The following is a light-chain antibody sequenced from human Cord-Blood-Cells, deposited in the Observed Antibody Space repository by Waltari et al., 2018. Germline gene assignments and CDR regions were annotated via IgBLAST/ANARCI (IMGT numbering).Light chain of an antibody. CDR3: AAWDDSLSGPWV. Sequence: QSVLTQPPSASGTPGQRVTISCSGSSSNTGSNYVYWYQRLPRTAPKLLISRNNQRPSGVPDRFSGSKSGTSASLAISGLRSEDEADYYCAAWDDSLSGPWVFGGGTKLTVL. V-gene: IGLV1-47*01. CDR1: SSNTGSNY. J-gene: IGLJ3*02. CDR2: RNN.